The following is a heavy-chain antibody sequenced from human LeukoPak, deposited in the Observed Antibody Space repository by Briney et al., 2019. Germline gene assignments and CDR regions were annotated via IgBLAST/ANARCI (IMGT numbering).Heavy chain of an antibody. CDR1: GFTFSSYG. V-gene: IGHV3-30*02. J-gene: IGHJ4*02. D-gene: IGHD3-3*01. CDR2: IRYDGSNK. Sequence: GGSLRLSCAASGFTFSSYGMHWVRQAPGKGLEWVAFIRYDGSNKYYADSVKGRFTISRGNSKNTLYLQMNGLRAEDTAVYYCAKVPFWSGYAYFFDYWGQGTLVTVSS. CDR3: AKVPFWSGYAYFFDY.